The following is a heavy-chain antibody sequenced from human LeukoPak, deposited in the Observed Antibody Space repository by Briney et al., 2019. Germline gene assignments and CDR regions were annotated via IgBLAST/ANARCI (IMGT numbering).Heavy chain of an antibody. CDR3: ARRLTQYDCFDP. Sequence: SQTLSLTCAISGDSVSSNSVTWNWVRQSPSRGLEWLGRTYYRSTWYNDYAVSVRGRITVNPDTSKNQFSLHLNSVTPEDTAVYCCARRLTQYDCFDPWGQGILVTVSS. CDR1: GDSVSSNSVT. V-gene: IGHV6-1*01. CDR2: TYYRSTWYN. J-gene: IGHJ5*02. D-gene: IGHD2-2*01.